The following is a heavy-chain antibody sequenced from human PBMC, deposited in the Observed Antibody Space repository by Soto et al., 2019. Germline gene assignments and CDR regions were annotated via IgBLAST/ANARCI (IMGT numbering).Heavy chain of an antibody. CDR3: AREYSGYDSSSAFDY. V-gene: IGHV3-33*01. CDR2: IWYDGSNK. J-gene: IGHJ4*02. D-gene: IGHD5-12*01. CDR1: GFTFSSYG. Sequence: PGGSLRLSCAASGFTFSSYGMHWVRQAPGKGLEWVAVIWYDGSNKYYADSVKGRFTISRDNSKNTLYLQMNSLRAEDTAVYYCAREYSGYDSSSAFDYWGQGTLVTVSS.